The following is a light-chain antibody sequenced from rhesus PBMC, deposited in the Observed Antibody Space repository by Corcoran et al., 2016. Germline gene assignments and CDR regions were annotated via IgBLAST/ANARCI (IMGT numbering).Light chain of an antibody. V-gene: IGKV3-42*01. CDR1: QSVTSS. J-gene: IGKJ4*01. CDR2: GAS. Sequence: EIVMPQSPATLSLSPGEGATLSCRASQSVTSSLAWYQQKPGQSPTLLIYGASSRATGTPDRFSGSGAGTEFTLTISSLEPEDVGVYFCQQDYSWPPTFGGGTKVELK. CDR3: QQDYSWPPT.